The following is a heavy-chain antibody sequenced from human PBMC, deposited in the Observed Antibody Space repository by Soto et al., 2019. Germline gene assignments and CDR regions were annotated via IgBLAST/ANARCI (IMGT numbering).Heavy chain of an antibody. V-gene: IGHV3-21*01. CDR1: GFAFNDYV. CDR2: ISKSDYT. CDR3: AREDSIIIPAVSDF. J-gene: IGHJ4*02. Sequence: GGSLRLSCTVSGFAFNDYVINWVRQAPGKGLEWVSSISKSDYTYYSDSVKGRFTISRDNAKNSVSLQMNTLRVEDTAVYYCAREDSIIIPAVSDFWGQGTLVTVSS. D-gene: IGHD2-2*01.